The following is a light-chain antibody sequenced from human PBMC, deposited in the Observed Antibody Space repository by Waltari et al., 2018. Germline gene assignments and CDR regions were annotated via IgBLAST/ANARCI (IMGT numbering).Light chain of an antibody. CDR2: GAS. CDR1: QSVSSSY. J-gene: IGKJ3*01. V-gene: IGKV3-20*01. Sequence: EIVLTQSPGPLSLSPGERATLSCRASQSVSSSYLAWYQQKPGQAPRLLIYGASSRATGIPDRFSGSGSGTDFTITISRLEPEDFAVYYCQQYGSSPFTFGPGTKVDIK. CDR3: QQYGSSPFT.